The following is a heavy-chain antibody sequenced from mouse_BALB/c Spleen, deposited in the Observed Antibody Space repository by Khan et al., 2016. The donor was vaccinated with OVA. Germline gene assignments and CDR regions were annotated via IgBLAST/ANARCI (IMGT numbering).Heavy chain of an antibody. J-gene: IGHJ4*01. Sequence: QVQLKQSGPGLVAPSQSLSITCTVSGFSLSDYGVSWIRQPPGKGLEWLGVIWGGGSTYYNSALKSRLCISKDNSKSQVFLKMNSLHTDDTAIYYGAKGLWYYYFALDYWGQGTSVTVSS. CDR2: IWGGGST. CDR3: AKGLWYYYFALDY. CDR1: GFSLSDYG. D-gene: IGHD2-1*01. V-gene: IGHV2-6-5*01.